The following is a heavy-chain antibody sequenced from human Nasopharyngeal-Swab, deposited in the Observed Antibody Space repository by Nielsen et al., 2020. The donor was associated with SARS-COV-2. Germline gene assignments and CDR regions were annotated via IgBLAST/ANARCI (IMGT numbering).Heavy chain of an antibody. Sequence: GESLKISCAASGFTFSSYWMSWVRQAPGKGLEWVANIKQDGSEKYYVDSVKGRFTTSRDNAKNSLYLQMNSLRAEDTAVYYCARESGLRFFDYYYYYMDVWGKGTTVTVSS. V-gene: IGHV3-7*01. J-gene: IGHJ6*03. CDR2: IKQDGSEK. D-gene: IGHD3-3*01. CDR3: ARESGLRFFDYYYYYMDV. CDR1: GFTFSSYW.